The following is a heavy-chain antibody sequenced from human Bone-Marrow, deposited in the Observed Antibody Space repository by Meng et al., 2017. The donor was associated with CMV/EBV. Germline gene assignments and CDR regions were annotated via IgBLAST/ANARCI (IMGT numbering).Heavy chain of an antibody. J-gene: IGHJ4*02. V-gene: IGHV1-2*02. Sequence: GESLKISCKASGYTFTGYYMHWVRQAPGQGLEWMGWINPNSGGTNYAQKFQGRVTMTRDTSISTAYMELSRLRSDDTAVYYCARGGKVQGRWPQPYWPPGTLVTVSS. CDR1: GYTFTGYY. CDR3: ARGGKVQGRWPQPY. D-gene: IGHD5-24*01. CDR2: INPNSGGT.